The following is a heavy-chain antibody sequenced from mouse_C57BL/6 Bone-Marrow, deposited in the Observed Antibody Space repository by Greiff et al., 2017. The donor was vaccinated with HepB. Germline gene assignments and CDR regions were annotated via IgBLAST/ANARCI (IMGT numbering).Heavy chain of an antibody. D-gene: IGHD1-1*01. CDR2: IWWDDDK. V-gene: IGHV8-8*01. J-gene: IGHJ4*01. CDR3: ARNLYYGSSPYYAMDY. Sequence: QVTLKVSGPGILQPSQTLSLTCSFSGFSLSTFGMGVGWIRQPSGKGLEWLAHIWWDDDKYYNPALKSRLTISKDTSKNQVFLKIANVDTADTATYYCARNLYYGSSPYYAMDYWGQGTSVTVSS. CDR1: GFSLSTFGMG.